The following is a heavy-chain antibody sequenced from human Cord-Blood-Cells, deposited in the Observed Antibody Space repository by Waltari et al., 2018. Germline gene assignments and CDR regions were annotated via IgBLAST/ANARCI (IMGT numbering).Heavy chain of an antibody. CDR3: ARPSQYCSSTSCYAFDI. J-gene: IGHJ3*02. CDR2: ISPIFGTA. Sequence: QVQLVQSGAEVKKPGSSVKVSCKASGGTFSSYAISWVRQAPGQGLEWMGGISPIFGTANYAQKFQGRVTITADESTSTAYMELSSLRSEDTAVYYCARPSQYCSSTSCYAFDIWGQGTMVTVSS. V-gene: IGHV1-69*01. CDR1: GGTFSSYA. D-gene: IGHD2-2*01.